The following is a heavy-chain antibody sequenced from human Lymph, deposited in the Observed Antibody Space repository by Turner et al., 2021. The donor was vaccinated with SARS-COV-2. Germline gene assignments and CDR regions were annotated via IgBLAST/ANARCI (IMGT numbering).Heavy chain of an antibody. CDR1: GDTFTGSY. CDR2: INPISGGT. J-gene: IGHJ6*02. D-gene: IGHD3-3*01. V-gene: IGHV1-2*02. Sequence: QVQLVQSGAEVKKPGAAVKVSCKASGDTFTGSYMHWVRQAPGQGLEWMGWINPISGGTNYAQKFQGRVTMTRDTSISAAYMELSRLRSDDTAVYYCARDVERYNDFWSGYSGGYGMDVWGQGTTVTVSS. CDR3: ARDVERYNDFWSGYSGGYGMDV.